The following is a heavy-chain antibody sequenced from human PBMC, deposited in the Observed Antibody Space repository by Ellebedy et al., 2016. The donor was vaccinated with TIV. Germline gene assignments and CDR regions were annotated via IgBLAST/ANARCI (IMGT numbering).Heavy chain of an antibody. V-gene: IGHV1-18*01. CDR1: GYTFSSYG. Sequence: ASVKVSCKTSGYTFSSYGITWVRQAPEQGLEWMGWISAYNGNANYAQKFQDRVTLTTDTSTSTAYMELRSLTSDDTAVYYCTKDSYFSGSYLAWFDPWGQGTLVTVSS. J-gene: IGHJ5*02. D-gene: IGHD3-10*01. CDR3: TKDSYFSGSYLAWFDP. CDR2: ISAYNGNA.